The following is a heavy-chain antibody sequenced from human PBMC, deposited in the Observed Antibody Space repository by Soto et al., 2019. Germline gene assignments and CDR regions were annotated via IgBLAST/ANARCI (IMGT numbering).Heavy chain of an antibody. CDR2: IYWDDDK. V-gene: IGHV2-5*02. J-gene: IGHJ4*02. CDR3: ARLSSADLDS. Sequence: QITLKESGPTLVKPTQTLTLTCTFSGFSLSTSGVGVGWIRQPPGKALEWLALIYWDDDKRYSPPLKNRLTITKDTSKNQLVLTMTNMDPVDTATYYCARLSSADLDSWGQGTLVTVSS. D-gene: IGHD6-19*01. CDR1: GFSLSTSGVG.